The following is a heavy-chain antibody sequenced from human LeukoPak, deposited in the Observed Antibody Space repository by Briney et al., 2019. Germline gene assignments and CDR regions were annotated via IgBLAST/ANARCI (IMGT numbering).Heavy chain of an antibody. CDR1: GYTFTSYD. CDR3: ARTYCSSTSCYYYYYMDV. D-gene: IGHD2-2*01. CDR2: MNPNSGNT. J-gene: IGHJ6*03. V-gene: IGHV1-8*01. Sequence: ASVKVSCKASGYTFTSYDINWVRQATGQGLEWMGWMNPNSGNTGYAQKLQGRVTMNRNTSISTAYMERSSLRSEDTDVYYCARTYCSSTSCYYYYYMDVWGKGTTVTVSS.